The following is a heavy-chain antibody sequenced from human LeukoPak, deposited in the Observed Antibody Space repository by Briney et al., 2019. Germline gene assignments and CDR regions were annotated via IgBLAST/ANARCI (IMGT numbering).Heavy chain of an antibody. CDR2: VFYSGTT. CDR1: GGSISSGSYY. D-gene: IGHD4-17*01. CDR3: ARLDSGDYFFDY. J-gene: IGHJ4*02. Sequence: PSETLSLTCTVSGGSISSGSYYWGWIRQPPGKGLEWLGTVFYSGTTYYNPSLKSRVTISVDTSKNQFSLGLRSVTAADTAVYYCARLDSGDYFFDYWGQGTLVTVSP. V-gene: IGHV4-39*01.